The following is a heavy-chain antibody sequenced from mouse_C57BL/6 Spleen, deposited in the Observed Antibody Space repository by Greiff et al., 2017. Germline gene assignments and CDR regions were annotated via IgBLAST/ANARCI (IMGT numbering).Heavy chain of an antibody. CDR2: IYPRSGNT. V-gene: IGHV1-81*01. CDR1: GYTFTSYG. CDR3: ARGDYGSSDGVWYFDD. Sequence: VQRVESGAELARPGASVKLSCKASGYTFTSYGISWVKQRTGQGLEWIGEIYPRSGNTYYNEKFKGKATLTADKSSSTAYMELRSLTSEDSAVYFCARGDYGSSDGVWYFDDWGQGTTLTVSS. D-gene: IGHD1-1*01. J-gene: IGHJ2*01.